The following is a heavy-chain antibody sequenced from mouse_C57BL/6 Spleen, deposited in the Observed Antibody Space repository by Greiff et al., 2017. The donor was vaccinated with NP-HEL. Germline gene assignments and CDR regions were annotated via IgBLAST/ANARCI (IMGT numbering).Heavy chain of an antibody. J-gene: IGHJ3*01. D-gene: IGHD2-1*01. CDR1: GYSITSGYY. CDR2: ISYDGSN. V-gene: IGHV3-6*01. Sequence: EVKLQESGPGLVKPSQSLSLTCSVTGYSITSGYYWNWIRQFPGNKLEWMGYISYDGSNNYNPSLKNRISITRDTSKNQFFLKLNSVTTEDTATYYWARGYYGNYEAWFAYWGQGTLVTVSA. CDR3: ARGYYGNYEAWFAY.